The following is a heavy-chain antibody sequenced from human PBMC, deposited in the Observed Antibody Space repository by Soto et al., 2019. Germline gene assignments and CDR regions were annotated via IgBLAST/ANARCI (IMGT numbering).Heavy chain of an antibody. V-gene: IGHV3-23*01. D-gene: IGHD3-16*01. Sequence: EMQLLVSGGGLVQPGGSLRLSCAASGFPFSSYAMSWVRQAPGKGLEWVSGISGSGGLTYYADSVKGRFTISRDNSKNTLYLQMNSLIADDTAVYYCAKSLSPSPNYDFDYWGQGTLVSVSS. CDR2: ISGSGGLT. CDR1: GFPFSSYA. CDR3: AKSLSPSPNYDFDY. J-gene: IGHJ4*02.